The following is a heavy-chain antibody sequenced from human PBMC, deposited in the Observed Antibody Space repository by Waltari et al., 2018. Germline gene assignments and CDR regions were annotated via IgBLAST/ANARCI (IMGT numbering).Heavy chain of an antibody. CDR1: GFPFRNYW. J-gene: IGHJ4*02. V-gene: IGHV3-7*01. CDR2: INQDGNGL. Sequence: EVQVVASGGGLVQPGGSLRLSCAASGFPFRNYWLTWVRRAPGKGLEWVANINQDGNGLHYVDSVRGRFTISRDNAKNSMFLQMNSLRAEDTAVYYCARIPLPWYLDYWGQGTLVTVSS. D-gene: IGHD2-21*01. CDR3: ARIPLPWYLDY.